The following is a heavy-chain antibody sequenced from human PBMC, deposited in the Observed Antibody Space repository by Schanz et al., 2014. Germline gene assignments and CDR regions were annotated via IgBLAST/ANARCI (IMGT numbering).Heavy chain of an antibody. Sequence: EVQLLESGGGLVQPGGSLRLSCLASGFAFSSYGMNWLRQAPGKGLEWVSVIGVDGTTTYYADSVKGRFTISRDNSKNTLYLQMSSLRAEDTAVYYCAKSLESCPGGRCSRGYFDYWGQGTLVTVSS. CDR2: IGVDGTTT. J-gene: IGHJ4*02. V-gene: IGHV3-23*01. CDR1: GFAFSSYG. D-gene: IGHD2-8*02. CDR3: AKSLESCPGGRCSRGYFDY.